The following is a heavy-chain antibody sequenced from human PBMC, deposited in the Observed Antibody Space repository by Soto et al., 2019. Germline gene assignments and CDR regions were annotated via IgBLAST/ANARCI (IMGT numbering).Heavy chain of an antibody. CDR3: ATVAVEMATIHVFDY. CDR2: ISYDGSNK. Sequence: QVQLVESGGGVVQPGRSLRLSCAASGFTFSSYAMHWVRQAPGKGLEWVAVISYDGSNKYYADSVKGRFTISRDNSKNTRYLQMNSLRAEDTAVYYCATVAVEMATIHVFDYWGSGTRVTVSS. CDR1: GFTFSSYA. J-gene: IGHJ4*02. D-gene: IGHD5-12*01. V-gene: IGHV3-30-3*01.